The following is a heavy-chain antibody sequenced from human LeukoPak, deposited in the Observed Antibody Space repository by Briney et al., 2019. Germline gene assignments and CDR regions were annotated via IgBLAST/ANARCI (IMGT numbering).Heavy chain of an antibody. CDR1: GGSISSSIYY. J-gene: IGHJ5*02. Sequence: PSETLSLTCTVSGGSISSSIYYWGWIRQPPGKGLEWIGSIYYSGSTYYNPSLKSRVTISVDTTKNQFSLKLSSVTAADTAVYYCARHTDYGDYGNWFDPWGQGTLVTVSS. CDR3: ARHTDYGDYGNWFDP. D-gene: IGHD4-17*01. V-gene: IGHV4-39*01. CDR2: IYYSGST.